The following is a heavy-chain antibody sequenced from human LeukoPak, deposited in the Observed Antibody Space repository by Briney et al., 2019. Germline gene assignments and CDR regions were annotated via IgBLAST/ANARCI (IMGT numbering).Heavy chain of an antibody. CDR2: IYYSGST. CDR1: GDSISSGSYY. J-gene: IGHJ5*02. D-gene: IGHD3-10*01. V-gene: IGHV4-61*01. CDR3: ARTTGYYGSGSYYWFDP. Sequence: SETLSLTCTVSGDSISSGSYYWSWIRQHPGKGLEWIGYIYYSGSTNYNPSLKSRVTISVDTSKNQFSLKLSSVTAADTAVYYCARTTGYYGSGSYYWFDPWGQGTLVTVSS.